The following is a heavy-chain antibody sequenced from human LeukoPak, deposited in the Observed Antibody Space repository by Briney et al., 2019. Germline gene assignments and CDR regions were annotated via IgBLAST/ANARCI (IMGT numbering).Heavy chain of an antibody. Sequence: SETLSLTCTVSGGSINSTSYYWGWIRQPPGKGLEWIGSIYYGGSTYYNPSLKSRVTILVDVDTSKNQFSLKLSSVTAADTAVYYCASLPTVYSRGYLALWGQGTLVTVSS. J-gene: IGHJ4*02. D-gene: IGHD3-22*01. V-gene: IGHV4-39*07. CDR2: IYYGGST. CDR3: ASLPTVYSRGYLAL. CDR1: GGSINSTSYY.